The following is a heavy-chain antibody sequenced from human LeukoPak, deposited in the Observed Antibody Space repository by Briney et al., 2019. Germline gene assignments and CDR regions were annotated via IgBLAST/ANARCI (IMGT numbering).Heavy chain of an antibody. CDR1: GFTFSSYW. CDR3: ARTAMKHWGPFDY. Sequence: AGGSLRLSCAASGFTFSSYWMSWVRQAPGKGLEWVANIKQDGSEKYYVDSVKGRFTISRDNSKNTLYLQMNSLRAEDTAVYYCARTAMKHWGPFDYWGQGTLVTVSS. D-gene: IGHD7-27*01. CDR2: IKQDGSEK. J-gene: IGHJ4*02. V-gene: IGHV3-7*03.